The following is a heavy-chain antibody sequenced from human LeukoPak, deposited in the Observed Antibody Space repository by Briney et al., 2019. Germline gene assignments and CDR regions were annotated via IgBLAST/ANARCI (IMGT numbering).Heavy chain of an antibody. J-gene: IGHJ3*02. V-gene: IGHV1-69*01. Sequence: SVKVSCKASGGTFSSYAISWVRQAPGQGLEWMGGIIPIFGTANYAQKFQGRVTITADGSTSTAYMELSSLRSEDTAVYYCARDLLSPGVTTGVDAFDIWGQGTMVTVSS. CDR1: GGTFSSYA. D-gene: IGHD4-17*01. CDR2: IIPIFGTA. CDR3: ARDLLSPGVTTGVDAFDI.